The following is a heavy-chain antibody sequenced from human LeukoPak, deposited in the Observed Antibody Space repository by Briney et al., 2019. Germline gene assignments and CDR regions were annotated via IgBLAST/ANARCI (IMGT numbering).Heavy chain of an antibody. CDR2: MNPKGGNT. V-gene: IGHV1-8*01. D-gene: IGHD2-2*01. CDR3: ARAPPGYCSSTSCSRGYWFDP. J-gene: IGHJ5*02. Sequence: ASVKVSCKASGYTFTGYDINWVRQAPGKGLDWMGWMNPKGGNTGYAQKFQGRVTMTRNTSISTAYMELSSLRSEDTAVYYCARAPPGYCSSTSCSRGYWFDPWGQGTLVTVSS. CDR1: GYTFTGYD.